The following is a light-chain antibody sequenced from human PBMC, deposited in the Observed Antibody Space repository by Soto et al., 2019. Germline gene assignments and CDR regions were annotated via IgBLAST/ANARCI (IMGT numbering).Light chain of an antibody. J-gene: IGLJ2*01. CDR3: QVWDSGSAHVL. CDR2: SDT. V-gene: IGLV3-21*01. CDR1: NIGSKG. Sequence: SYELTQPPSVSVAPGETARISCGGNNIGSKGVHWYQQKPGQAPVLVIYSDTDLPPVIPERFSGSNSANMATLTISRVEAGDEADYYCQVWDSGSAHVLFGGETKVTVL.